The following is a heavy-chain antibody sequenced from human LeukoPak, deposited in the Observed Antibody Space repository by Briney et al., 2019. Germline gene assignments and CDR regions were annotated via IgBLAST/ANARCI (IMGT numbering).Heavy chain of an antibody. CDR2: ISSSSSTI. V-gene: IGHV3-48*04. CDR3: ARDELELPGNYYMDV. Sequence: PGGSLRLSCAASGFTFSSYSMNWVRQAPGKRLEWVSYISSSSSTIYYADSVKGRFTISRDNAKNSLYLQMNSLRAEDTAVYYCARDELELPGNYYMDVWGKGTTVTVSS. J-gene: IGHJ6*03. D-gene: IGHD1-7*01. CDR1: GFTFSSYS.